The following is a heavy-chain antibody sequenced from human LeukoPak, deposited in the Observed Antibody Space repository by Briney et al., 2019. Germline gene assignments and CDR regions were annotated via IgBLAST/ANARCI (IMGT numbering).Heavy chain of an antibody. J-gene: IGHJ4*02. D-gene: IGHD2-15*01. V-gene: IGHV1-2*02. CDR2: MNPNSGGT. CDR1: GYTFTGYY. Sequence: GSVTVSCMGSGYTFTGYYMDGVGQARGRGGEGMGWMNPNSGGTNYAQRFQGRVTMTRDTSISTAYMELSRLRSDDTAVYYCARGESIVVVVAATYYWGQGTLVTVSS. CDR3: ARGESIVVVVAATYY.